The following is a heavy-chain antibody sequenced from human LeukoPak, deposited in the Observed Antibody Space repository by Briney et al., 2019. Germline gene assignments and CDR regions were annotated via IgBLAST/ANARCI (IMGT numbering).Heavy chain of an antibody. Sequence: GASVKVSCKASGYTFTSYDINWVRQATGQGLEWMGWMNPNSGNTGYAQKFQGRVTMTRNTSISTAYMELSSLRSEDTAVYYCARVGWQQLSTYMDVWGKGTTVTASS. CDR2: MNPNSGNT. D-gene: IGHD6-13*01. CDR1: GYTFTSYD. J-gene: IGHJ6*03. V-gene: IGHV1-8*01. CDR3: ARVGWQQLSTYMDV.